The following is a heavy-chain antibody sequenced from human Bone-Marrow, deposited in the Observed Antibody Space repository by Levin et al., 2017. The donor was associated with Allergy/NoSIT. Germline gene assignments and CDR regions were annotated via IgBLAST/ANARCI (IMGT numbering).Heavy chain of an antibody. Sequence: GSLRLSCTVSGGSISSSSYYWGWIRQPPGKGLEWIGSIYYSGSTYYNPSLKSRVTISVDTSKNQFSLKLSSVTAADTAVYYCARHVAAAEVKGRARVGWYFDLWGRGTLVTVSS. CDR3: ARHVAAAEVKGRARVGWYFDL. CDR2: IYYSGST. J-gene: IGHJ2*01. CDR1: GGSISSSSYY. V-gene: IGHV4-39*01. D-gene: IGHD6-13*01.